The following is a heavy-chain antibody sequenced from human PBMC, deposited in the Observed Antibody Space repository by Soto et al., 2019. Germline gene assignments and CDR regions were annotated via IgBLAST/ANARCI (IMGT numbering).Heavy chain of an antibody. D-gene: IGHD3-16*01. J-gene: IGHJ4*02. V-gene: IGHV3-30*18. Sequence: QVQLVESGGGVVQSGKSLRLSCVTSGFTFSSFGMHWVRQVPGKGLEWVAIISNDGRKEYYADSVRGRFTISRDDFKNTLYLQKNSLRPEDTAVYHCGKGNWGWGQGTQVTVSS. CDR1: GFTFSSFG. CDR3: GKGNWG. CDR2: ISNDGRKE.